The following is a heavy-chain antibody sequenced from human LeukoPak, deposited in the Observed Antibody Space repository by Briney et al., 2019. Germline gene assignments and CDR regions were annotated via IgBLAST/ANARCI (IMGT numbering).Heavy chain of an antibody. CDR1: GGSVNSGSYY. CDR2: IYYSGST. V-gene: IGHV4-31*03. Sequence: PSETLSLTCTVSGGSVNSGSYYWSWIRQHPGKGLEWIGYIYYSGSTYYNPSLKSRVTISVDTSKNHFSLKLSSVTAADTAVYYCARGPDLSLLRWFDPWGQGTLVTVSS. J-gene: IGHJ5*02. CDR3: ARGPDLSLLRWFDP. D-gene: IGHD1-26*01.